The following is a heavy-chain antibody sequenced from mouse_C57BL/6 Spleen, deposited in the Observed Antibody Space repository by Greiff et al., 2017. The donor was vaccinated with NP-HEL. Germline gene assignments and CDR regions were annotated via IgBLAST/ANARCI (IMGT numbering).Heavy chain of an antibody. Sequence: QVQLQQPGAELVMPGASVKLSCKASGYTFTSYWMHWVKQRPGQGLEWIGEIDPSDSYTNYNQKFKGKSTLTVDKSSSTAYMRLSSLTSEDSAVYYCARGLTTVVANYFDYWGQGTTLTVSS. D-gene: IGHD1-1*01. V-gene: IGHV1-69*01. CDR3: ARGLTTVVANYFDY. CDR2: IDPSDSYT. J-gene: IGHJ2*01. CDR1: GYTFTSYW.